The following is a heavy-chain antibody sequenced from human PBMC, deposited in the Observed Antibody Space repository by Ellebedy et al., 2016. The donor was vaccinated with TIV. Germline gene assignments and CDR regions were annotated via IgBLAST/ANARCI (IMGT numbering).Heavy chain of an antibody. Sequence: PGGSLRLSCTGSGFTFGDYAMNWVRQAPGKGLEWVGFIRSKGYGGTTDYVASVKGRFRISRDDSKSIAYLQMNSLKIEDTAVYYCSRDNYYGSGRGGMDVWGQGTTVTVSS. J-gene: IGHJ6*02. CDR1: GFTFGDYA. CDR3: SRDNYYGSGRGGMDV. D-gene: IGHD3-10*01. V-gene: IGHV3-49*04. CDR2: IRSKGYGGTT.